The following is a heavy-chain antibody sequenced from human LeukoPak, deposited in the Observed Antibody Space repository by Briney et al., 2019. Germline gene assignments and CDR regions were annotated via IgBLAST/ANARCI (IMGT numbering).Heavy chain of an antibody. CDR2: IIPIFGTA. V-gene: IGHV1-69*05. Sequence: SXXXSCKAFGGSFSSEAISWVRQAPGQGIEWMGGIIPIFGTANYAQKFQGRVTITTDESTTTAYMEVSSLRSEDTAVYYCGRKAGDCGGGSCYSIDYWGQGTLVTVSS. CDR1: GGSFSSEA. D-gene: IGHD2-15*01. CDR3: GRKAGDCGGGSCYSIDY. J-gene: IGHJ4*02.